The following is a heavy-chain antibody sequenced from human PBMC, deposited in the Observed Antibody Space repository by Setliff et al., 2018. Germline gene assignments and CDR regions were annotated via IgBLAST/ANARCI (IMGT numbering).Heavy chain of an antibody. V-gene: IGHV4-39*01. J-gene: IGHJ4*02. CDR2: LFRDGRT. D-gene: IGHD5-12*01. CDR1: GGSIVNSRDF. CDR3: ARQSNGYDYYVES. Sequence: SETLSLTCAVSGGSIVNSRDFWGWIRQPPGKGLEWVGTLFRDGRTYYNPSLESRVTISVDRSQNQVYLQVTSVSVADTAVYYCARQSNGYDYYVESWGQGTPVTVSS.